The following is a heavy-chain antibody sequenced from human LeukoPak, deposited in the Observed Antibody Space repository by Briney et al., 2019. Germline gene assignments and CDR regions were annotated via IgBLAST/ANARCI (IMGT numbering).Heavy chain of an antibody. V-gene: IGHV3-23*01. CDR3: AKSLGVGGYTRYKGFNQ. Sequence: GGSLRLSCAASGFTFNSFAMNWVRQAPGKGLEWVSSISGSDGTSHYADFVKGRFTISRDNSKNTLYLQMNSLRAEDTAAYYCAKSLGVGGYTRYKGFNQWGQGTLVVVSS. J-gene: IGHJ4*02. D-gene: IGHD1-14*01. CDR1: GFTFNSFA. CDR2: ISGSDGTS.